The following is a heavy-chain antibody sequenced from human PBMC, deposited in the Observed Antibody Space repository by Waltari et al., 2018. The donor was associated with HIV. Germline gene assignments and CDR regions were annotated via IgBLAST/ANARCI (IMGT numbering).Heavy chain of an antibody. V-gene: IGHV3-21*03. J-gene: IGHJ4*02. CDR1: GFTFSTYN. CDR2: ISSVGSYI. Sequence: EVQLVESGGGLVKPGGSLRLPCAASGFTFSTYNTNWVRQAPGKGLDWVSSISSVGSYIYYPESFKGRFTISRDNAKNSLYLQMNSLRAEDTAVYYCAGGGYDYAWGTYRPFDYWGQGTLVTVSS. D-gene: IGHD3-16*02. CDR3: AGGGYDYAWGTYRPFDY.